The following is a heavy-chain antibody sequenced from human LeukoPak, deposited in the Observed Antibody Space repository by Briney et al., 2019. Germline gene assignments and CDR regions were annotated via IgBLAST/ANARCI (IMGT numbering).Heavy chain of an antibody. CDR2: IKQDGSEK. D-gene: IGHD5-24*01. V-gene: IGHV3-7*03. CDR3: ARGRWSATTASYYLDF. Sequence: GGSLRLSCAASGFIFSSYWMSWVRQAPGKGLEWVANIKQDGSEKYYVDSVKGRFTISRDNAKNSLYLQMNSLRAEDTAVYYCARGRWSATTASYYLDFWGQGTLVTVSS. CDR1: GFIFSSYW. J-gene: IGHJ4*02.